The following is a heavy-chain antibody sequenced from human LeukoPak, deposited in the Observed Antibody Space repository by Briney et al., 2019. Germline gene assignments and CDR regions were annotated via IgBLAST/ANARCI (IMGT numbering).Heavy chain of an antibody. CDR3: ARRPYYYGSGRFRNYFDY. V-gene: IGHV4-34*01. CDR1: GGSFSGYY. J-gene: IGHJ4*02. D-gene: IGHD3-10*01. Sequence: SETLSLTCAVYGGSFSGYYWSWIRQPPGKGLEWIGEINHSGSTNYNPSLKSRVTISVDTSKNQFSLKLSSVTAADAAVYYCARRPYYYGSGRFRNYFDYWGQGTLVTASS. CDR2: INHSGST.